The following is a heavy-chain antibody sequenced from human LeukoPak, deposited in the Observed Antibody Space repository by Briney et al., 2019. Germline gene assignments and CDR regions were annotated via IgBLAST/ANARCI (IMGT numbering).Heavy chain of an antibody. J-gene: IGHJ4*02. CDR3: ARGKPVYFYGPGSYLASPFDS. V-gene: IGHV1-18*01. D-gene: IGHD3-10*01. CDR1: GYTFTSYG. CDR2: ISTNNGNT. Sequence: ASVKVSSKPSGYTFTSYGISWVRHAPGQGLEWMGWISTNNGNTNYTQILQGRITMTTATSTSTAYMELRSLRSDDTAVYYCARGKPVYFYGPGSYLASPFDSWGQGTLVTVSS.